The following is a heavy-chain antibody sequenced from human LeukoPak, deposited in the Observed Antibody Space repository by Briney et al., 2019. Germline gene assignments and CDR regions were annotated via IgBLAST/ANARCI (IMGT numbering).Heavy chain of an antibody. J-gene: IGHJ6*01. CDR2: ISGSGDNT. V-gene: IGHV3-23*01. Sequence: PGGSLRLSCAASGFIFSGFAMSWVRRTPGKGLEWVSCISGSGDNTLYADSVKGRFTISRDNSKNTLYLEMNSLRAEDTAIYYCAKMKGHPLPKYYMDVWGQGTTVTVSS. D-gene: IGHD1-26*01. CDR1: GFIFSGFA. CDR3: AKMKGHPLPKYYMDV.